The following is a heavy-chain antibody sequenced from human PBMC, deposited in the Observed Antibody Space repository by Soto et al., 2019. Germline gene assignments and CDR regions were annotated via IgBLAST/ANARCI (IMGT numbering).Heavy chain of an antibody. V-gene: IGHV3-21*01. Sequence: GGALRLSCAASGFTCSSYSMNWVRQAPGKGLEWVSSISSSSSYIYYADSVKGRFTISRDNAKSSLYLQMNSLRAEDTAVYYCARDHPVDYWGQGTLVTVSS. CDR2: ISSSSSYI. J-gene: IGHJ4*02. CDR1: GFTCSSYS. CDR3: ARDHPVDY.